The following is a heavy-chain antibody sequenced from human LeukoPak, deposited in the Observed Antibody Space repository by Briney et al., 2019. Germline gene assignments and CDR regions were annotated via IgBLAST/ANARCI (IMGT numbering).Heavy chain of an antibody. J-gene: IGHJ5*02. D-gene: IGHD6-6*01. V-gene: IGHV1-69*05. CDR1: GGTFSSYA. Sequence: SVKVSCKASGGTFSSYAISWVRQAPGQGLEWMGGIIPIFGTANYAQKFQGRVTITTDESTSTAYMEPSSLRSEDTAVYYCARDQDSSSGWFDPWGQGTLVTVSS. CDR3: ARDQDSSSGWFDP. CDR2: IIPIFGTA.